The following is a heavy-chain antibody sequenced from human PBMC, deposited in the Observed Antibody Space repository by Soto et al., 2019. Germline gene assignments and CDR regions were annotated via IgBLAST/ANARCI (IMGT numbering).Heavy chain of an antibody. CDR2: ISSSSSTI. J-gene: IGHJ4*02. D-gene: IGHD6-13*01. Sequence: GGSLRLSCAASGFTFSSYSMNWVRQAPGKGLEWVSYISSSSSTIYYADSVKGRFTISRDNAKNSLYLQMNSLRAEDTAVYYCARKTDRPEPYSSSWYEGFDYWGQGTLVTVSS. V-gene: IGHV3-48*01. CDR3: ARKTDRPEPYSSSWYEGFDY. CDR1: GFTFSSYS.